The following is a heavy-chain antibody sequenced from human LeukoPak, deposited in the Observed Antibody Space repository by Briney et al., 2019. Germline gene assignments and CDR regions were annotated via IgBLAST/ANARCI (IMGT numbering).Heavy chain of an antibody. J-gene: IGHJ4*02. Sequence: SETLSLTCTVSGGSINTGDYYWSWIRQPPGKGLEWIGEINHSRSTNYNPSLKSRVTISVDTSKNQFSLKLSSVTAADTAVYYCARRSQLWSRATDYWGQGTLVTVSS. CDR3: ARRSQLWSRATDY. V-gene: IGHV4-34*01. CDR2: INHSRST. CDR1: GGSINTGDYY. D-gene: IGHD5-18*01.